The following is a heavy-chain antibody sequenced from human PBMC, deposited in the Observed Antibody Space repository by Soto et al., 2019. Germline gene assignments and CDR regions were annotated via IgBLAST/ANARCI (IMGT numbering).Heavy chain of an antibody. CDR1: GYTFTTYI. CDR3: VRGSENLAARQPPYYFDY. CDR2: ISVHNGNT. V-gene: IGHV1-18*01. D-gene: IGHD6-6*01. J-gene: IGHJ4*02. Sequence: ASVKVSCKASGYTFTTYIVNWVRQAPGQGLERMGWISVHNGNTHYAQKLQGRVTVTTDTSTNTAYMELRSLKSDDTAIYYCVRGSENLAARQPPYYFDYWGQGTLVTVSS.